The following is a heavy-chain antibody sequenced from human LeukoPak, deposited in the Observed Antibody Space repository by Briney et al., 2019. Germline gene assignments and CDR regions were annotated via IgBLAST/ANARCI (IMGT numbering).Heavy chain of an antibody. J-gene: IGHJ4*02. CDR2: IYYSGSP. Sequence: PSETLSLTCSVSGASISSSAYCWGWIRQPPGKGLESIGSIYYSGSPYYHPSLKSRATISLDTSKNQFSLKLSSATAADSAIYYCTRSASVTTGYFDYWGQGTLVSVSS. V-gene: IGHV4-39*07. D-gene: IGHD4-17*01. CDR1: GASISSSAYC. CDR3: TRSASVTTGYFDY.